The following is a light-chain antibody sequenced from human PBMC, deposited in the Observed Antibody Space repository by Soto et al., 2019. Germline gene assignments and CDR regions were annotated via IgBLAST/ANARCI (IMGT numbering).Light chain of an antibody. V-gene: IGLV2-8*01. J-gene: IGLJ3*02. CDR2: EVT. CDR1: SGDVGGYNY. Sequence: QSALIQPPSASGSPGQSVTISCTGTSGDVGGYNYVSWYQQHPGKAPKLMIYEVTQRPSGVPDRFSGSKSGNTASLTVSGLKAEDEADYYCSSYAGSNNLLFGGGTKLTVL. CDR3: SSYAGSNNLL.